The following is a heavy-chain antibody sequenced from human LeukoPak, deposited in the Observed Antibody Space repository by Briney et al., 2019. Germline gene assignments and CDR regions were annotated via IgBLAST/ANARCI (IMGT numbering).Heavy chain of an antibody. CDR2: INAGNGNT. V-gene: IGHV1-3*01. D-gene: IGHD6-13*01. J-gene: IGHJ3*01. Sequence: ASVKVSCKASGYTFTSYAMHWVRQAPGQRLEWMGWINAGNGNTKYSQKFQGRVTITRDTSASTAYMELSSLRSEDTAVYYCASGPIPGYSSSWYATAGAFDVWGQGTVVTVSS. CDR3: ASGPIPGYSSSWYATAGAFDV. CDR1: GYTFTSYA.